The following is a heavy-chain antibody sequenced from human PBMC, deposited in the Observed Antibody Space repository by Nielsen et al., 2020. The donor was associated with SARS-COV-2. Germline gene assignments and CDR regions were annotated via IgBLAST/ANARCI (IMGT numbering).Heavy chain of an antibody. CDR1: GFTFGNYE. CDR2: ISDGGDST. D-gene: IGHD6-13*01. Sequence: GGSLRLSCAASGFTFGNYEMNWVRQAPGKGLEWLSGISDGGDSTYYTDSVKGRFTISRDNRKNTLYLEMNSLRAEDTALYFCARDPKVNSASSRIWGQGTLVTVSS. J-gene: IGHJ1*01. CDR3: ARDPKVNSASSRI. V-gene: IGHV3-23*01.